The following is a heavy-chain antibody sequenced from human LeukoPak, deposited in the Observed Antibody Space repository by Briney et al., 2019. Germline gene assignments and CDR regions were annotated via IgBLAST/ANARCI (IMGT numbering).Heavy chain of an antibody. J-gene: IGHJ4*02. D-gene: IGHD1-1*01. V-gene: IGHV4-30-2*01. Sequence: PSETLSLTCAVSGGSISSDDYSWNWIRQPPEKGLEWIGFIYHSGGTYYNPSLKSRVTISVDRSKNQFSLKLSSVTAADTALYYCARASAWNYYFDYWGQGTLVTVSS. CDR1: GGSISSDDYS. CDR2: IYHSGGT. CDR3: ARASAWNYYFDY.